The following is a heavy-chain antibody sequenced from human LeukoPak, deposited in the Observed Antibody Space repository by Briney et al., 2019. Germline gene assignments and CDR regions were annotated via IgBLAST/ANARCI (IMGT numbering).Heavy chain of an antibody. CDR1: GGSFSGYY. D-gene: IGHD3/OR15-3a*01. J-gene: IGHJ3*02. CDR2: IIHSGST. CDR3: AKSNDYGLVDI. Sequence: SETLSLTCAVYGGSFSGYYWSWIRQPPGKGLEWIGEIIHSGSTNYNPSLKSRVTISVDTSKKHFSLKLNSVTAADTAVYYCAKSNDYGLVDIWGQGTMVTVSS. V-gene: IGHV4-34*12.